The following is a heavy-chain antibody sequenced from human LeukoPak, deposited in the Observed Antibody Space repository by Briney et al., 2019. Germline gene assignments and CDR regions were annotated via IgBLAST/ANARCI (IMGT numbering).Heavy chain of an antibody. CDR1: GFTFSGRW. CDR3: ARLVVVTAQYWYYDL. CDR2: IKQDGSEK. J-gene: IGHJ2*01. Sequence: GGSLRLSCAASGFTFSGRWTGWVRQAPGKGLEYVANIKQDGSEKYYVDSVQGRFAISRDNADSSLYLQMNSLRAEDMAVYYCARLVVVTAQYWYYDLWGRGTLVTVSS. V-gene: IGHV3-7*01. D-gene: IGHD2-21*02.